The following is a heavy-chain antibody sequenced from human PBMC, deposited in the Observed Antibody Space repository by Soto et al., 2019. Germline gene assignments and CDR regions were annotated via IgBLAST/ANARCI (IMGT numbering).Heavy chain of an antibody. J-gene: IGHJ3*02. Sequence: ASVKVSCKASGYTFTSYGISWVRQAPGQGLEWMGWISAYNGNTNYAQKLQGRVTMTTDTSTSTAYMKLRSLRSDDTAVYYCARDQDGSSSGDAFDIWGQGTMVTVSS. V-gene: IGHV1-18*01. D-gene: IGHD6-6*01. CDR3: ARDQDGSSSGDAFDI. CDR2: ISAYNGNT. CDR1: GYTFTSYG.